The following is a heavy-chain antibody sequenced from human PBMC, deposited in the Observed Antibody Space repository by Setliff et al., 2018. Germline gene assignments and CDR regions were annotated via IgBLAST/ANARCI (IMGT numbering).Heavy chain of an antibody. CDR2: INPHGSEK. V-gene: IGHV3-7*01. Sequence: WGSLRLSCTASGLSYTNDWVSWVRQAPGKGLEWLASINPHGSEKYYADSVKGRFTISKDNAKNSLSLQMNNLRTEDTAVYYCFGAGTCSYWGQGTLVTVSS. CDR1: GLSYTNDW. CDR3: FGAGTCSY. D-gene: IGHD3-10*01. J-gene: IGHJ4*02.